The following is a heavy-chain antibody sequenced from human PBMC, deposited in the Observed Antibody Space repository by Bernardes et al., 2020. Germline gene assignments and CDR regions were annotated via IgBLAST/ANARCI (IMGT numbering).Heavy chain of an antibody. CDR2: IYYSGST. CDR1: GGSISSSSYY. Sequence: SETLSLTCTVSGGSISSSSYYWGWIRQPPGKGLEWIGSIYYSGSTYYNPSLKSRVTISVDTSKNQFSLKLSSVTAADTAVYYCARGGYGDYAWYFDLWGRGTLVTVSS. D-gene: IGHD4-17*01. V-gene: IGHV4-39*01. J-gene: IGHJ2*01. CDR3: ARGGYGDYAWYFDL.